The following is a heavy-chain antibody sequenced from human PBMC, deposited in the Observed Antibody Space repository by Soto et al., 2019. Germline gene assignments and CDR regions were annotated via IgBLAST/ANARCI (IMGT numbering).Heavy chain of an antibody. CDR2: ISYDGSKQ. Sequence: QVHLVESGGGVVQPGTSVRLSCAASKFTFSSFAMHWVRLTPVKGLEWVATISYDGSKQYYADSVKGRFTISRDNSKNTLYLQRNSLRGDDTAVYYCAKEGGSRSGHYTLHDHWGQGTLVTVSS. J-gene: IGHJ4*02. V-gene: IGHV3-30-3*02. D-gene: IGHD3-3*01. CDR1: KFTFSSFA. CDR3: AKEGGSRSGHYTLHDH.